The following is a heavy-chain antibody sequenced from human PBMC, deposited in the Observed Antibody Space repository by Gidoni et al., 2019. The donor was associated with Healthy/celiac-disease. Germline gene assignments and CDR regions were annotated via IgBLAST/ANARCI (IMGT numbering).Heavy chain of an antibody. J-gene: IGHJ4*02. D-gene: IGHD3-3*02. CDR1: GFTFSSYG. Sequence: QVQLVESGGDVVQPGRSLRPSCAASGFTFSSYGMHWVRQAPGKGLEWVAVISYDGSNKYYADSVKGRFTISRDNSKNTLYLQMNSLRAEDTAVYYCAKDGGRGLLGYWGQGTLVTVSS. CDR3: AKDGGRGLLGY. V-gene: IGHV3-30*18. CDR2: ISYDGSNK.